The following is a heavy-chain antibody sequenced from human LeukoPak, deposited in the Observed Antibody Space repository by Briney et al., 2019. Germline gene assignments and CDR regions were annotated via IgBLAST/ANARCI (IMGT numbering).Heavy chain of an antibody. D-gene: IGHD3-10*01. CDR3: ARARAMVRGVIIKPYYGMDV. Sequence: PPQTLSLTCAVYGGSPSGYYWSWVRQPPGKGLEWIGGINHSGSTNNNPSLKSRVTISVDTSKNQFSLKLSSGTAADTAVYYCARARAMVRGVIIKPYYGMDVWGKRTTVTVS. CDR2: INHSGST. V-gene: IGHV4-34*01. CDR1: GGSPSGYY. J-gene: IGHJ6*04.